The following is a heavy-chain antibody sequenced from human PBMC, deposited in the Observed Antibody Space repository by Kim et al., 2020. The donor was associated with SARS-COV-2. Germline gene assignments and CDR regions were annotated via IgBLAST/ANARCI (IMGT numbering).Heavy chain of an antibody. CDR3: EKDMGGSQGAFDI. J-gene: IGHJ3*02. D-gene: IGHD1-26*01. Sequence: YADSVKGRFTISNDTAKNALYLQMNSLGAEDTALYYCEKDMGGSQGAFDIWGQGTMVTVSS. V-gene: IGHV3-9*01.